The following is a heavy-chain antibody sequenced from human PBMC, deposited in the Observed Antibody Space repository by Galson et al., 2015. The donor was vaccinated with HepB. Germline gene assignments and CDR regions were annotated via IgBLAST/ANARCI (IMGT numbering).Heavy chain of an antibody. V-gene: IGHV3-23*01. CDR3: AKLRRVDYHGSGSYRRDAFDI. J-gene: IGHJ3*02. CDR2: VSGGGGST. Sequence: SLRLSCAASGFTFSSYAMTWVRQAPGKGLEWVSSVSGGGGSTYYADSVKGRFTISRDNSEDTLYLQMNSLRAEDTAVYYCAKLRRVDYHGSGSYRRDAFDIWGQGTMVTVSS. D-gene: IGHD3-10*01. CDR1: GFTFSSYA.